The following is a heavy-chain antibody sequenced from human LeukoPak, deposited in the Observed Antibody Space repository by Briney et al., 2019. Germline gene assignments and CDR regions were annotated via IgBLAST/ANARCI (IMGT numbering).Heavy chain of an antibody. CDR2: IIPILGIA. V-gene: IGHV1-69*04. J-gene: IGHJ4*02. CDR1: GGTFSSYA. Sequence: SVKVSCKASGGTFSSYAISWVRQAPGQGLEWMGRIIPILGIANYAQKFQGRVTITADKSTSTAYKELSSLRSEDTAVYYCARAPSGWYFDWGQGTLVTVSS. CDR3: ARAPSGWYFD. D-gene: IGHD6-19*01.